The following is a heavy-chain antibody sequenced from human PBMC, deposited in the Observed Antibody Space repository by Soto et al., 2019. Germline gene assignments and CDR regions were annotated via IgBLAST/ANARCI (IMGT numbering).Heavy chain of an antibody. CDR3: AKENWYPDL. CDR2: INMGGTTV. V-gene: IGHV3-11*01. J-gene: IGHJ2*01. Sequence: QVQLVESGGGLVKPGGSLRLSCAASGFTFSDYYMTWIRQAPGKGLEWVSYINMGGTTVYYADSVKGRFTISRDNAEKSLFLQMNSLRVEDTAVYYCAKENWYPDLWGRGTLVTVSS. CDR1: GFTFSDYY.